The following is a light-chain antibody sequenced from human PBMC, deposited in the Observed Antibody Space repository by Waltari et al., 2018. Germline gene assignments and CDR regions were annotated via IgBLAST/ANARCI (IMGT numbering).Light chain of an antibody. CDR3: SSYTSSNWV. Sequence: QSALTQPASVSGSPGQSITISCTGTSSDVGGYNSVSWYQQHPGKAPKLMIYYVSNRPSGVSNRFSGSKSGNTASLTISGLQAEDEADYYCSSYTSSNWVFGGGTKLTVL. V-gene: IGLV2-14*03. CDR2: YVS. CDR1: SSDVGGYNS. J-gene: IGLJ3*02.